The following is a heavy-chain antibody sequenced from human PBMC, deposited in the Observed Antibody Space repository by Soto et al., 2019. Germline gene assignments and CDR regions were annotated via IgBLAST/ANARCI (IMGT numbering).Heavy chain of an antibody. CDR1: GGSISSGDYY. D-gene: IGHD3-22*01. J-gene: IGHJ4*02. Sequence: SETLSLTCTVSGGSISSGDYYWSWIRQPPGKGLEWIGYIYYSGSTYYNPSLKSRVTISVDTSKNQFSLKLSSVTAADTAVYYCARANYYDSSGYLSWAYWGQGTLVTVSS. CDR3: ARANYYDSSGYLSWAY. CDR2: IYYSGST. V-gene: IGHV4-30-4*01.